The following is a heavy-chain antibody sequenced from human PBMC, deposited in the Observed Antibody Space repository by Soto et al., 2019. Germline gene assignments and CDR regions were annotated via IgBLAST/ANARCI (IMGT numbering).Heavy chain of an antibody. V-gene: IGHV1-69*13. CDR3: ATRGYSSSWYNGEFDY. CDR2: IIPIVGTA. J-gene: IGHJ4*01. D-gene: IGHD6-13*01. Sequence: SVKFSCNASGGTFSSYAISWVRQAPGQGHECMGGIIPIVGTANYAQKFQGRVTITAXXXXTXXXMXLSXLRSEDTAVCYCATRGYSSSWYNGEFDYWG. CDR1: GGTFSSYA.